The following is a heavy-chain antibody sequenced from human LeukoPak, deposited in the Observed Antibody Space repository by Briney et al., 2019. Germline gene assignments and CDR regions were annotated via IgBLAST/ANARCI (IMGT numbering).Heavy chain of an antibody. CDR1: GFTFSSYW. J-gene: IGHJ3*02. V-gene: IGHV3-74*01. Sequence: GGSLRLSCAASGFTFSSYWMHWVRQAPGKGLVWVSRINSDGSSTSYADSVKGRFTISRDNSKNTLYLQMNSLRAEDTAVYYCARAPDRSGSYYGGFDIWGQGTMVTVSS. CDR2: INSDGSST. CDR3: ARAPDRSGSYYGGFDI. D-gene: IGHD3-10*01.